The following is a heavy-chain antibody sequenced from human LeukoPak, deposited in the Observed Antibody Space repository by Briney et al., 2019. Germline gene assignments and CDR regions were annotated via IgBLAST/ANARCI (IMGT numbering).Heavy chain of an antibody. D-gene: IGHD2-2*01. CDR3: ARDGEDIVVVPAEDAFDI. Sequence: GGSLRLSCAASGFTFSSYWMHWVRQAPGKGLEWVSSISSSSSYIYYADSVKGRFTISRDNAKNSLYLQMNSLRAEDTAVYYCARDGEDIVVVPAEDAFDIWGQGTMVTVSS. CDR1: GFTFSSYW. V-gene: IGHV3-21*01. CDR2: ISSSSSYI. J-gene: IGHJ3*02.